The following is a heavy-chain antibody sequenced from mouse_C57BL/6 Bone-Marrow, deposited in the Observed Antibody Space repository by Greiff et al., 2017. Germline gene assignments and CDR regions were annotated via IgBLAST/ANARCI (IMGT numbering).Heavy chain of an antibody. CDR3: ARPPRMDYGNSYPWYFDV. CDR2: IRNKANGYTT. V-gene: IGHV7-3*01. CDR1: GFTFTDYY. J-gene: IGHJ1*03. D-gene: IGHD1-1*01. Sequence: EVKLVESGGGLVQPGGSLSLSCAASGFTFTDYYMSWVRQPPGKALEWLGFIRNKANGYTTEYSASVKGRFTISRDNSQSILYLQMNALRAEDSATYYCARPPRMDYGNSYPWYFDVWGTGTTVTVSS.